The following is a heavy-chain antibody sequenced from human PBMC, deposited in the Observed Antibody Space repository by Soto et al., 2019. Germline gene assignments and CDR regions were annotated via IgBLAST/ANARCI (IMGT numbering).Heavy chain of an antibody. CDR2: ISSSSSNI. J-gene: IGHJ4*02. CDR3: ARDRAEYCSGISCNEFDY. Sequence: EVQLVESGGGLVQPGGSLRLSCAASGFTFSSYSMNWVRQAPGKGLEWVSYISSSSSNIYYADSVKGRFTISRDNAKNSLYLQMNSLRAEDTAMYYCARDRAEYCSGISCNEFDYWGQGTLVTVSS. D-gene: IGHD2-15*01. CDR1: GFTFSSYS. V-gene: IGHV3-48*01.